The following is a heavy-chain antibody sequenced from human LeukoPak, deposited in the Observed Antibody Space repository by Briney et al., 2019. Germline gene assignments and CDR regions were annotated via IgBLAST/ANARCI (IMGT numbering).Heavy chain of an antibody. V-gene: IGHV4-34*01. CDR3: ASTPRYSSGWYY. Sequence: SETLSLTCAVYGGSFSGHYWSWIRQPPGKGLEWIGEINHSGSTNYNPSLKSRVTISVDTSKNQFSLKLSSVTAADTAVYYCASTPRYSSGWYYWGQGTLVTVSS. CDR1: GGSFSGHY. CDR2: INHSGST. J-gene: IGHJ4*02. D-gene: IGHD6-19*01.